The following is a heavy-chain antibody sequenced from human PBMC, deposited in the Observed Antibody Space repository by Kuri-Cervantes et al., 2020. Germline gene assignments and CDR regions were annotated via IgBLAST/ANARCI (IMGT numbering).Heavy chain of an antibody. Sequence: ASVKVSCKASGYTFTSYYMHWVRQAPGQGLEWMGIINPSGGSTSYAQKFQGRVTMTRDTSTSTVYMGLSSLRSEDTAVYYCARDSRKYKHSSLYYFDYWGQGTLVTVSS. CDR2: INPSGGST. CDR1: GYTFTSYY. V-gene: IGHV1-46*01. D-gene: IGHD6-6*01. J-gene: IGHJ4*02. CDR3: ARDSRKYKHSSLYYFDY.